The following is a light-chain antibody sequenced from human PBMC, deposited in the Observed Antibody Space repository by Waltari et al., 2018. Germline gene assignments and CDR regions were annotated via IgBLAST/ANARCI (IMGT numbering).Light chain of an antibody. J-gene: IGLJ3*02. CDR2: LEGSGSY. Sequence: VVTQSSSASASLGSSVKLTCTLSSGHSGYIIAWHQQQPGKAPRYLMKLEGSGSYNKGSGVPARFSGSSSVADRYLSISSLQSEDEADYYCETWDTNTRVFGGGTRLTVL. V-gene: IGLV4-60*03. CDR3: ETWDTNTRV. CDR1: SGHSGYI.